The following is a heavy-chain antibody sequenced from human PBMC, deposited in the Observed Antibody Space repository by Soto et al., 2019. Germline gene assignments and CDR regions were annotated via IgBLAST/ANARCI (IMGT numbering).Heavy chain of an antibody. D-gene: IGHD3-10*01. CDR2: IYYSGST. CDR1: GGSISSGGYY. Sequence: QVQLQESGPGLVKPSQTLSLTCTVSGGSISSGGYYWSWIRQHPGKGLEWIGYIYYSGSTYYNPSLKSRVTLSVDTSKNQFSLKLSSVTAADTAVYYCAREPYYYGSGRDGMDVWGQGTTVTVSS. CDR3: AREPYYYGSGRDGMDV. V-gene: IGHV4-31*03. J-gene: IGHJ6*02.